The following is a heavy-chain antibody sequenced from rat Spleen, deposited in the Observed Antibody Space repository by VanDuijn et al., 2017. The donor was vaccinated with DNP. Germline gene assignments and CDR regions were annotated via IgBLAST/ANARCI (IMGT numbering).Heavy chain of an antibody. V-gene: IGHV5-22*01. CDR2: ISNEGRRI. J-gene: IGHJ3*01. Sequence: EVQLVKSGGGLVQPGRSLKLSCAASGFTFSNYGMAWVRQAPTKGLEWVAYISNEGRRIYYGDSVKGRFTISRDNAKSTLYLQMNSLRSEDTATYYCARHVDFWGQGTLVTVSS. CDR3: ARHVDF. CDR1: GFTFSNYG.